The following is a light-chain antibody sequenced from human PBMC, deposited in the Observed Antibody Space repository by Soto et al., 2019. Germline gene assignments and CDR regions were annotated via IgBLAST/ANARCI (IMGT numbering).Light chain of an antibody. CDR2: DVN. CDR1: SSDVGGYNY. V-gene: IGLV2-14*01. Sequence: QSALTQPASVSGSPGQSITISCTGTSSDVGGYNYVSWYQQHPGKAPKLMLYDVNNRPSGVSNRFSGSKSGNTASLTISGLQAEDEADYYCSSYTGSSTYVVFGGGTKLTVL. J-gene: IGLJ2*01. CDR3: SSYTGSSTYVV.